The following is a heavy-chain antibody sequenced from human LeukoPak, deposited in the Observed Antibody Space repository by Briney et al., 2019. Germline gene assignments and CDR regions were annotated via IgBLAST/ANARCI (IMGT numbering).Heavy chain of an antibody. CDR2: IYSGGST. V-gene: IGHV3-53*01. J-gene: IGHJ6*02. CDR3: ARVASTSPYFYGVDV. CDR1: GFAVSGGY. D-gene: IGHD2-21*01. Sequence: QSGGSLRLSRAASGFAVSGGYMSWVRQAPGKGLEWVSVIYSGGSTYYADSVKGRFTISRDKSKNTLYLQMNSLRAEDTAVYYCARVASTSPYFYGVDVWGQGATVTVSS.